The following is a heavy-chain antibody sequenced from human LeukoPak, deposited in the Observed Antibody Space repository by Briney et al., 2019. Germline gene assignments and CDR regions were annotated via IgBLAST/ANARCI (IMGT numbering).Heavy chain of an antibody. V-gene: IGHV1-69*05. CDR1: GGTFSSYA. CDR3: ARSLDYYDSSGYYYYFDY. J-gene: IGHJ4*02. Sequence: SVKVSCKASGGTFSSYAISWVRQAPGQGLEWMGGIIPIFGTANYAQKFQGRVTITTDESTSTAYMELSSLRSEDTAVYYCARSLDYYDSSGYYYYFDYWGQGTLATVSS. CDR2: IIPIFGTA. D-gene: IGHD3-22*01.